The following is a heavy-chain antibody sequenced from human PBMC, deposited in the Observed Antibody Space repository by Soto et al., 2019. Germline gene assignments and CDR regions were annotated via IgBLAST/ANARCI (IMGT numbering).Heavy chain of an antibody. CDR1: GYILTSYG. V-gene: IGHV1-18*01. Sequence: ASVKVSCKASGYILTSYGISWVRQAPGQGLEWMGWISVYNGDTNHAQKFQGRVIMTTDTSTSTAFMELRTLRSDDTAVYYCATTTGYSYHYYGMDVWGQGTTVTV. J-gene: IGHJ6*02. CDR3: ATTTGYSYHYYGMDV. CDR2: ISVYNGDT. D-gene: IGHD3-9*01.